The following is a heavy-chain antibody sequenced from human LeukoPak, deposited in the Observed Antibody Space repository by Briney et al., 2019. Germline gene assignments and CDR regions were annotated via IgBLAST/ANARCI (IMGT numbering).Heavy chain of an antibody. CDR3: ARVGYGGNFLDY. J-gene: IGHJ4*02. D-gene: IGHD4-23*01. Sequence: ASVKVSFKASGYTFTNYDISGVRQAPGQGLEWMGWISAYNGNTNSSQKLQGRVTMTTDTSTSTAYMELRSLTSDDTAVFYCARVGYGGNFLDYWGQGTLVTVSS. V-gene: IGHV1-18*01. CDR2: ISAYNGNT. CDR1: GYTFTNYD.